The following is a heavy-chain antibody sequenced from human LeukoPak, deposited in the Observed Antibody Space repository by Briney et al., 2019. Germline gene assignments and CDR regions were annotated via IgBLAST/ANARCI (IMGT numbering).Heavy chain of an antibody. V-gene: IGHV3-30*18. J-gene: IGHJ4*02. Sequence: GGSLRLSCAASGFTFSSYGMHWVRQAPGKGLEWVAVITYDGSNKYYADSVKGRFTISRDNSKNTLYLQMNSLRAEDTAVYYCAKDEFSYWGQGTLVTVSS. CDR1: GFTFSSYG. CDR3: AKDEFSY. CDR2: ITYDGSNK. D-gene: IGHD3-10*01.